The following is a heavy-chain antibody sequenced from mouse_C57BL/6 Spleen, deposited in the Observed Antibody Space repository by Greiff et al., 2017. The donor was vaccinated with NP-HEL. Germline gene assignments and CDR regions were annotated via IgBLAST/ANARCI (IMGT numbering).Heavy chain of an antibody. CDR1: GYAFTNYL. CDR2: INPGSGGT. CDR3: ATYYSNLWFAY. V-gene: IGHV1-54*01. J-gene: IGHJ3*01. D-gene: IGHD2-5*01. Sequence: QVQLQQSGAELVRPGTSVKVSCKASGYAFTNYLIEWVKQRPGQGLEWIGVINPGSGGTNYNEKFKGKATLTADKSSSTAYMQLSSLTSEDSAVYFCATYYSNLWFAYWGQGTLVTVSA.